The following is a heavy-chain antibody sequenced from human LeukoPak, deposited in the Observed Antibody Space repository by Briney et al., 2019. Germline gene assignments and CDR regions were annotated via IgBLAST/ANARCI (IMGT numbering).Heavy chain of an antibody. CDR1: GFTFSDYY. D-gene: IGHD2-15*01. V-gene: IGHV3-23*01. CDR2: ISGSGGST. CDR3: AKGPDCSGGSCYSPLGGMDV. Sequence: GGSLRLSCAASGFTFSDYYMSWIRQAPGKGLEWVSAISGSGGSTYYADSVKGRFTISRDNSKNTLYLQMNSLRAEDTAVYYCAKGPDCSGGSCYSPLGGMDVWGQGTTVTVSS. J-gene: IGHJ6*02.